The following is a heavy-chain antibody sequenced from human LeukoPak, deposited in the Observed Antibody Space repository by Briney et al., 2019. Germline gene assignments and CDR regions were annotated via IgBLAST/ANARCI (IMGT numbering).Heavy chain of an antibody. CDR3: ARGETWGPNDAFDI. CDR2: IIPIFGTA. D-gene: IGHD3-16*01. J-gene: IGHJ3*02. V-gene: IGHV1-69*05. Sequence: ASVKVSCKASGGTFSSYAISWVRQAPGQGLEWMGRIIPIFGTANYAQKFQGRVTITTDESTSTAYMELSSLRSEDTAVYYCARGETWGPNDAFDIWGQGTKVTVSS. CDR1: GGTFSSYA.